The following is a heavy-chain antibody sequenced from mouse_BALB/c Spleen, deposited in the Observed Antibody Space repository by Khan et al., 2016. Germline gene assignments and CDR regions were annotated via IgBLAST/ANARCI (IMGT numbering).Heavy chain of an antibody. CDR3: ARTVRATFAY. Sequence: QIQLVQSGPELKKPGETVKISCKASGYTFTNYGMNWVKQAPGKGLKWMGWIHTSTGEPTYAEEFKGRVAFSLETSASTAYLQINNLQSEDTATYFCARTVRATFAYWGQGTLVTVSA. V-gene: IGHV9-3*02. D-gene: IGHD3-1*01. CDR1: GYTFTNYG. CDR2: IHTSTGEP. J-gene: IGHJ3*01.